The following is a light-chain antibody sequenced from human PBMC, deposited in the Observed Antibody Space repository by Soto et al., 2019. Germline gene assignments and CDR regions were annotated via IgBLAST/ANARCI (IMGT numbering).Light chain of an antibody. CDR1: PSVSGHY. CDR2: AAS. V-gene: IGKV3-20*01. J-gene: IGKJ1*01. Sequence: EIVLTQSPGTLSLSPGERATLSCRASPSVSGHYLAWYQQKPCQAPRLLIYAASSRATGIPDRFSGSGSGPDFTLTISRLEPEDFAVYYCQQYSLSPPWTFGQGTKVEIK. CDR3: QQYSLSPPWT.